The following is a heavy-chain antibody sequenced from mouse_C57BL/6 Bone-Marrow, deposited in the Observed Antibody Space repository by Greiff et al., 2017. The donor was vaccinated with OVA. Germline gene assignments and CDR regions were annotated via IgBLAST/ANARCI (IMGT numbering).Heavy chain of an antibody. V-gene: IGHV1-59*01. CDR3: AREEDYYGSSYYFDY. J-gene: IGHJ2*01. CDR1: GYTFTSYW. Sequence: QVQLPGAELVRPGTSVKLSCKASGYTFTSYWMHWVKQRPGQGLEWIGVIDPSDSYTNYNQKFKGKATLTVDTSSSTAYMQLSSLTSEDSAVYYCAREEDYYGSSYYFDYWGQGTTLTVSS. D-gene: IGHD1-1*01. CDR2: IDPSDSYT.